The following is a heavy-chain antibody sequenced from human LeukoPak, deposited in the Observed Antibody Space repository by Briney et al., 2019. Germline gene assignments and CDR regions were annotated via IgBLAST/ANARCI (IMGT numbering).Heavy chain of an antibody. D-gene: IGHD3-22*01. CDR3: AKAATMIVVVITTY. Sequence: HPGGSLRLSCAASGFTFSSYWMSWVRQAPGKGLEWVSAISGSGGSTYYADSVKGRFTISRDNSKNTLYLQMNSLRAEDTAVYYCAKAATMIVVVITTYWGQGTLVTVSS. J-gene: IGHJ4*02. CDR2: ISGSGGST. V-gene: IGHV3-23*01. CDR1: GFTFSSYW.